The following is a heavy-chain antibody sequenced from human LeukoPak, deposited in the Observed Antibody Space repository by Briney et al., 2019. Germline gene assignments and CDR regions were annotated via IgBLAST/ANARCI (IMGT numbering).Heavy chain of an antibody. V-gene: IGHV3-30*02. D-gene: IGHD6-13*01. J-gene: IGHJ2*01. CDR3: AKRGAAASNWYFDL. Sequence: GGSLRLSCAASGFTFSSYGMHWVRQAPGKGLEWVAFIRYDGSNKYYTDSVKGRFTISRDNSKNTLYLQMNSLRAEDTAVYYCAKRGAAASNWYFDLWGRGTLVTVSS. CDR1: GFTFSSYG. CDR2: IRYDGSNK.